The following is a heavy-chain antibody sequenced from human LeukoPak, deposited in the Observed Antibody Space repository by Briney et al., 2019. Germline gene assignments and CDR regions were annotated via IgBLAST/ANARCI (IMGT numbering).Heavy chain of an antibody. J-gene: IGHJ4*02. D-gene: IGHD2-2*01. CDR3: ARDICSSTSCHFDY. CDR2: IIPILGIA. CDR1: GGTFSSYA. V-gene: IGHV1-69*04. Sequence: VASVKVSCKASGGTFSSYAISWVRQAPGQGLEWMGRIIPILGIANYAQKFQGRVTITADKSTSTAYMELSSLRSEDTAVYYSARDICSSTSCHFDYWAREPWSPSPQ.